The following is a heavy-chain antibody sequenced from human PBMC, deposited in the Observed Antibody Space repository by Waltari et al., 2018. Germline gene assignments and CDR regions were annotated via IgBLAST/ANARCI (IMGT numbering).Heavy chain of an antibody. CDR2: IRSKANSYAT. Sequence: HWVRQASGKGLEWVGRIRSKANSYATAYAASVKGRFTISRDDSKNTAYLQMNSLKTEDTAVYYCTRLRYSSSGGRYYYYGMDVWGQGTTVTVSS. CDR3: TRLRYSSSGGRYYYYGMDV. D-gene: IGHD6-6*01. J-gene: IGHJ6*02. V-gene: IGHV3-73*01.